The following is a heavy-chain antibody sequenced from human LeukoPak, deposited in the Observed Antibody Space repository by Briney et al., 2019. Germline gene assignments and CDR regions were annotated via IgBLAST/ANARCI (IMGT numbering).Heavy chain of an antibody. CDR1: GFIFSSHG. CDR3: ARDYYYDSSGYYSPDDAFDI. CDR2: ISPSGDAT. J-gene: IGHJ3*02. D-gene: IGHD3-22*01. V-gene: IGHV3-23*01. Sequence: GGTLRLSCAASGFIFSSHGMNWVRQAPGKGLEWVSGISPSGDATFYADSVKGRFTISRDNSKNTLYLQMNSLRAEDTAVYYCARDYYYDSSGYYSPDDAFDIWGQGTMVTVSS.